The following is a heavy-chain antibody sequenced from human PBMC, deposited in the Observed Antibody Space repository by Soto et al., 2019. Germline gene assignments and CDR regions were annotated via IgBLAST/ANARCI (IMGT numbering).Heavy chain of an antibody. D-gene: IGHD3-10*01. Sequence: GGSLRLSCAASGFTFSSHTMNWVRQAPGKGLEWISYITSTSSTKNYADSVKGRFTISRDNANNSLYLQMNSLRGEDTAVYYCARRITMVRGPYYYAMDVWGQGTTVTSP. CDR3: ARRITMVRGPYYYAMDV. V-gene: IGHV3-48*01. CDR2: ITSTSSTK. J-gene: IGHJ6*02. CDR1: GFTFSSHT.